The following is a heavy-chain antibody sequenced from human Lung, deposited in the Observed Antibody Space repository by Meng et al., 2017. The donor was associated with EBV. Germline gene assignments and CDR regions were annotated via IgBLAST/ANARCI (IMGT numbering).Heavy chain of an antibody. Sequence: QVRLQHSGPGPVEPPPTPSLTWGISGESVSSDSAAWNWIRQSPSRGLEWLGRTYYRSQWYNDYAVSVRSRITINPDTSKNQFSLQLNSVTPEDTAVYYCVRDGPNSFYYFDSWGQGTLVTVPQ. D-gene: IGHD2/OR15-2a*01. CDR3: VRDGPNSFYYFDS. J-gene: IGHJ4*02. CDR1: GESVSSDSAA. CDR2: TYYRSQWYN. V-gene: IGHV6-1*01.